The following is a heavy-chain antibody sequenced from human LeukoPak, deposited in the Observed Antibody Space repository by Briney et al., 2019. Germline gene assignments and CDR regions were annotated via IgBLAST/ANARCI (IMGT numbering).Heavy chain of an antibody. J-gene: IGHJ4*02. CDR3: ARGLEGSGSYYNGYFDY. CDR1: GFTFDDYG. D-gene: IGHD3-10*01. Sequence: PGGSLRLSCAASGFTFDDYGMSWVRQGPGKGLEWVSGINWNGSSTGYADSVKGRFTISRDNAKNSLYLQMNSLRAEDTALYYCARGLEGSGSYYNGYFDYWGQGTLVTVSS. V-gene: IGHV3-20*04. CDR2: INWNGSST.